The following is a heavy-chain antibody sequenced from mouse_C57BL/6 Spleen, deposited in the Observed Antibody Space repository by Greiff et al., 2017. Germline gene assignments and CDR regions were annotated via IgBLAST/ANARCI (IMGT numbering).Heavy chain of an antibody. V-gene: IGHV1-55*01. CDR3: ARSGIYYDYDGFAY. CDR1: GYTFTSYW. D-gene: IGHD2-4*01. CDR2: IYPGSGST. J-gene: IGHJ3*01. Sequence: QVQLQQPGAELVKPGASEKMYCKASGYTFTSYWITWVKQRPGQGLEWIGDIYPGSGSTNYNEKFKSKATLTVDPASSTSYMQFSSLPSEDSAVYYCARSGIYYDYDGFAYWGQGTLVTVSA.